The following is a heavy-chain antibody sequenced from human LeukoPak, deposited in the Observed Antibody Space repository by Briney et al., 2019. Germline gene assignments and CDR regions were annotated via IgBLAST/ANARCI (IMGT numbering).Heavy chain of an antibody. CDR2: INQDGSEK. V-gene: IGHV3-7*01. J-gene: IGHJ6*02. Sequence: GGSLRLSCAASGFTFSSYWMSWVRQAPGKGLEWVANINQDGSEKYFVDSVKGRFTISRDNAKNSLYLQMNSLRAEDTAVYYCARDSTYGSGSYYFSYYYYGMDVWDQGTTVTVSS. D-gene: IGHD3-10*01. CDR3: ARDSTYGSGSYYFSYYYYGMDV. CDR1: GFTFSSYW.